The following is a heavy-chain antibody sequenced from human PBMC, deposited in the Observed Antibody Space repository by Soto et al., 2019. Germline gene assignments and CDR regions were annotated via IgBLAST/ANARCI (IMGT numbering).Heavy chain of an antibody. V-gene: IGHV1-18*04. D-gene: IGHD3-16*01. CDR3: AALRPQGGFDS. Sequence: ASVKVSCKASGYTFTSYGISWVRQAPGQGLEWMGWISAYNGNINYTQKLQGRVTMTTETSTRTAYMEVRSLRSDDTAVYYCAALRPQGGFDSWGQGTLVTVSS. J-gene: IGHJ4*02. CDR2: ISAYNGNI. CDR1: GYTFTSYG.